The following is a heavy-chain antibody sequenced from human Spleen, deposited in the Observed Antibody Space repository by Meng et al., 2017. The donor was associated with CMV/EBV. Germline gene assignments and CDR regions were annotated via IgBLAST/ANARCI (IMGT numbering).Heavy chain of an antibody. CDR2: INPNSGGT. Sequence: ASVKVSCKASGYTFTGYYIHWVRQAPGQGLEWMGRINPNSGGTNYAQQFQGRVTMTRDTSISTAYMELSRLRSDDTAVYYCARVPSSSWYEYWGQGTLVTVSS. CDR3: ARVPSSSWYEY. CDR1: GYTFTGYY. V-gene: IGHV1-2*02. D-gene: IGHD6-13*01. J-gene: IGHJ4*02.